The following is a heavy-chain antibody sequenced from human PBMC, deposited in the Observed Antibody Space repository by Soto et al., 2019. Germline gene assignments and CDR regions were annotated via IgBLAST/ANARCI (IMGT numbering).Heavy chain of an antibody. J-gene: IGHJ6*03. V-gene: IGHV3-66*01. D-gene: IGHD3-3*01. CDR1: GFTVSSNY. Sequence: GGSLRLSCAASGFTVSSNYMSWVRQAPGKGLEWVSVIYSGGSTYYADSVKGRFTISRDNSKNTLYLQMNSLRAEDTAVYYCAREVGFLEWLSEDYYYMDVWGKGTTVTVSS. CDR3: AREVGFLEWLSEDYYYMDV. CDR2: IYSGGST.